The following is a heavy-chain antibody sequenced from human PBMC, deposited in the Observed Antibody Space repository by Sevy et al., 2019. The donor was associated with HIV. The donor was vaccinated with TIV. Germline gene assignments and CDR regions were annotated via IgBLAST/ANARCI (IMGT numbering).Heavy chain of an antibody. Sequence: QLGGSLRLSCAASGFTFSSYWMSWVRQAPGKGLEWVANIKQDGSEKYYVDSLKGRFTISRDKAKNSLYLQMNSLRAEDTAVYYCARAQGYYDSSGYYRYYYYGMDVWGQGTTVTVSS. D-gene: IGHD3-22*01. CDR3: ARAQGYYDSSGYYRYYYYGMDV. CDR1: GFTFSSYW. V-gene: IGHV3-7*01. J-gene: IGHJ6*02. CDR2: IKQDGSEK.